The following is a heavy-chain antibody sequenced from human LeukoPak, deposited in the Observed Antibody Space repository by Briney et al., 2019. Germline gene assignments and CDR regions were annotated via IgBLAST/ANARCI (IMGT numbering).Heavy chain of an antibody. CDR1: GFHFSAHG. CDR2: ISPSGDIT. CDR3: VRDLDWGAFDV. D-gene: IGHD3/OR15-3a*01. V-gene: IGHV3-23*01. J-gene: IGHJ3*01. Sequence: QSGGSLRLSCAASGFHFSAHGMNWIRQAPGEGLEWVSGISPSGDITYYADSVMGRFTISRDNRKSTVSLQMNSLRAEDTALYYCVRDLDWGAFDVWGQGRMVTVSS.